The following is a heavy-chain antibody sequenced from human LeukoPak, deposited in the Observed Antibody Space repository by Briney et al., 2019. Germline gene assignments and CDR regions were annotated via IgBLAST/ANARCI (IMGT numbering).Heavy chain of an antibody. J-gene: IGHJ5*02. CDR3: ARAESGYYDSSPFDP. V-gene: IGHV3-30-3*01. D-gene: IGHD3-22*01. CDR1: GFTFSSYA. Sequence: GGSLRLSCAASGFTFSSYAMHWVRQAPGKGLEWVAVISYDGSNKYYADSVKGRFTISRDNSKNTLYLQMNSLRAEDTAVYYCARAESGYYDSSPFDPWGQGTLVTVSS. CDR2: ISYDGSNK.